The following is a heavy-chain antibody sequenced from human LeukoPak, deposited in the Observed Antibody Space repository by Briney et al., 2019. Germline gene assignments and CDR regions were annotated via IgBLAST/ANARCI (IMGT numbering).Heavy chain of an antibody. CDR2: IIPIFGTA. Sequence: GASVKVSCKASGGTFSSYAISWVRPAPGQGLEGMGGIIPIFGTANYAQKFQGRVTITTDESTSTAYMELSSLRSEDTAVYYCARGNWGEDIDYWGQGALVTVSS. V-gene: IGHV1-69*05. J-gene: IGHJ4*02. CDR1: GGTFSSYA. D-gene: IGHD4-23*01. CDR3: ARGNWGEDIDY.